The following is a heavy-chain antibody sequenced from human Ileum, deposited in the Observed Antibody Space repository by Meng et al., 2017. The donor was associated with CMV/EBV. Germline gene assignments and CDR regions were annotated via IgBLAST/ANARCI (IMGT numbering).Heavy chain of an antibody. Sequence: GESLKISCAASGFTFRNDWMHWVRQAPGKGLVWVSRIHSAGTTTHYADSVKGRFTISRDNAKNTLYLQVNALTVEDTAVYYCARGTTGGHYYFDYWGQGSLVTVSS. CDR2: IHSAGTTT. D-gene: IGHD2-21*02. CDR1: GFTFRNDW. V-gene: IGHV3-74*01. J-gene: IGHJ4*02. CDR3: ARGTTGGHYYFDY.